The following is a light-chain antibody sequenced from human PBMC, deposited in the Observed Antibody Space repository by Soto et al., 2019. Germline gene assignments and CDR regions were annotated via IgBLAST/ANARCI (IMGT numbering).Light chain of an antibody. CDR2: GVS. CDR1: ESVGSSS. J-gene: IGKJ2*01. V-gene: IGKV3-20*01. CDR3: QQYVRSPST. Sequence: ESVLTQSPGTLSLSPGERATLSCRASESVGSSSLAWYQQKLGQAPRLVMYGVSVRATGIPDRFRGSGSGTDFTLTISRLEPEDFGVYYCQQYVRSPSTFGQGTKLEIK.